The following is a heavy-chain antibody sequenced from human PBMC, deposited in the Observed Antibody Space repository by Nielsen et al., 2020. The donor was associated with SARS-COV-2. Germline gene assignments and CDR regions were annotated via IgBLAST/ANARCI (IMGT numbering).Heavy chain of an antibody. D-gene: IGHD2-8*01. CDR3: ARVLMVYARNWYFDL. V-gene: IGHV4-34*01. J-gene: IGHJ2*01. CDR2: INHSGST. CDR1: GGSFSGYY. Sequence: SETLSLTCAVYGGSFSGYYWSWIRQPPGKGLEWIGEINHSGSTNYNPSLKSRVTISVDTSKNQFSLKLSSVTAADTAVYYCARVLMVYARNWYFDLWGRGTLVTVSS.